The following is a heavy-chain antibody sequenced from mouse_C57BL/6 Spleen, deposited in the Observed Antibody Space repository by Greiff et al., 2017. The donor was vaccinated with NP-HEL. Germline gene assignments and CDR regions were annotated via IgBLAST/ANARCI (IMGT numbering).Heavy chain of an antibody. Sequence: LQQPGPELVKPGASVKISCKASGYASSSSWMNWVKQRHGKGFEWFGRIYPGDGDTNYNGKYKGKATLTADNSPSTAYMQLSSLTSEHSAVYFCARSSYYYGSSLSFDYWGQGTTLTVSS. CDR3: ARSSYYYGSSLSFDY. CDR1: GYASSSSW. J-gene: IGHJ2*01. D-gene: IGHD1-1*01. V-gene: IGHV1-82*01. CDR2: IYPGDGDT.